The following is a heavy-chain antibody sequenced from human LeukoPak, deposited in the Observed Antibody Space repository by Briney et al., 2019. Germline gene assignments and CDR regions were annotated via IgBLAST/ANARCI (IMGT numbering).Heavy chain of an antibody. Sequence: AAVKVSCTASGYTFTSYGISWVRQAPGQGLEWMGWISAYNGNTNYAQKLQGRVTMTTDTSTSTAYMELRSLRSDDTAVYYCARRYGSGSLSYYYYYMDVWGEGTTVTISS. V-gene: IGHV1-18*01. CDR2: ISAYNGNT. D-gene: IGHD3-10*01. CDR3: ARRYGSGSLSYYYYYMDV. CDR1: GYTFTSYG. J-gene: IGHJ6*03.